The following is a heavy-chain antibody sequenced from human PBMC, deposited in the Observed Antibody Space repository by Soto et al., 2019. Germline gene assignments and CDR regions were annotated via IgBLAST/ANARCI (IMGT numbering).Heavy chain of an antibody. CDR2: ISGSGGST. Sequence: GGSLRLSCAASGFTFSSYAMSWVRQAPGKGLEWVSAISGSGGSTYYADSVKGRFTISRDNSKNTLYLQMNSLRAEDTAVYYCAKDSYYDYVWGSYRYPYYFDYWGQGTLVTVSS. J-gene: IGHJ4*02. CDR1: GFTFSSYA. V-gene: IGHV3-23*01. D-gene: IGHD3-16*02. CDR3: AKDSYYDYVWGSYRYPYYFDY.